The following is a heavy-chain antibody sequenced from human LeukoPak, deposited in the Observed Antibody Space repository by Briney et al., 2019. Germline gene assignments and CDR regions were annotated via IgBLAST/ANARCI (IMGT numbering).Heavy chain of an antibody. J-gene: IGHJ4*02. CDR3: ARATAADTAMIYFDY. CDR1: GFTFSDHY. D-gene: IGHD5-18*01. CDR2: ISSSGNII. V-gene: IGHV3-11*01. Sequence: GGSLRLSCAASGFTFSDHYMSWIRQAPGKGLEWVSYISSSGNIIYSADSVKGRFTISRDNAKNSLYLQINSLRAEDTAVYYCARATAADTAMIYFDYWGQGTLVTVSS.